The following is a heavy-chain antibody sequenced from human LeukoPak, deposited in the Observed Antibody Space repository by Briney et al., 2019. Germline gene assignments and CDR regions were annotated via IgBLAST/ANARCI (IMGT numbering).Heavy chain of an antibody. J-gene: IGHJ4*02. D-gene: IGHD4/OR15-4a*01. CDR1: EFTFSSYW. CDR2: IKQDGGQI. CDR3: ARLGARQMLEY. V-gene: IGHV3-7*01. Sequence: GGSLRLSCAASEFTFSSYWMSWVRQAPGKGLEWVANIKQDGGQIYYLESVKGRFTVSGDNAKNSLYLQMNSLRAEDTAVYYCARLGARQMLEYWGQGTLVTVSS.